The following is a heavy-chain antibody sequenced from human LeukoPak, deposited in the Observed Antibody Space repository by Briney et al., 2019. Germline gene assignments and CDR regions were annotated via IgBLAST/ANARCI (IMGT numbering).Heavy chain of an antibody. Sequence: SETLSLTCTVSGGSISSSSYYWGWIRQPPGKGLEWIGSIYYSGSTNYNPSLKSRVTISVDTSKNQFSLKLSSVTAADTAVYYCARISGSSSRRNWFDPWGQGTLVTVSS. V-gene: IGHV4-39*07. CDR2: IYYSGST. J-gene: IGHJ5*02. CDR3: ARISGSSSRRNWFDP. D-gene: IGHD6-6*01. CDR1: GGSISSSSYY.